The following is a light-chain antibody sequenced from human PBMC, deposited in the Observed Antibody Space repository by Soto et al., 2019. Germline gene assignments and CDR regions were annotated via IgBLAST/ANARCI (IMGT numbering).Light chain of an antibody. CDR2: GNN. CDR1: SPNIGAGYE. V-gene: IGLV1-40*01. J-gene: IGLJ1*01. Sequence: QPVLTQPSSVSGGPGQRVTISCTGSSPNIGAGYEVHWYQQLPGTAPKLLIYGNNNRPSGVPDRFSGSKSGTSASLAITGLQAEDEADYDCQSYDSSLSGYVFGIGTKLTVL. CDR3: QSYDSSLSGYV.